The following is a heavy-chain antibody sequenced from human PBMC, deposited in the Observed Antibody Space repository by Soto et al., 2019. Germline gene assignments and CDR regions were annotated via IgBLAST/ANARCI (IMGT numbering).Heavy chain of an antibody. CDR2: IYYSGST. CDR3: ARGLNKAALSFEY. CDR1: GGTISSGGYY. V-gene: IGHV4-31*03. Sequence: SETLCLTCTVSGGTISSGGYYWSWIRQHPGKGLEWIGSIYYSGSTYYNPSLKSRVTISVDTSKNQFSLKLSSVTAEDTALYYCARGLNKAALSFEYWGQGTLVTVSS. J-gene: IGHJ4*01. D-gene: IGHD6-25*01.